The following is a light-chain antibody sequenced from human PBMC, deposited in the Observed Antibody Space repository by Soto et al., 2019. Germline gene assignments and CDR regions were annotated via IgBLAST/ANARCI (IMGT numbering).Light chain of an antibody. CDR2: DVT. Sequence: QSALTQPRSVSGSPGQSVAISCTGIGGFDFVSWYQQYPGKAPKLMIYDVTNRPSGVPDRFSASKSGDTASLTISGLQAEDEADSYCCSYTGSYSVFGGGTKVTVL. CDR1: GGFDF. V-gene: IGLV2-11*01. J-gene: IGLJ3*02. CDR3: CSYTGSYSV.